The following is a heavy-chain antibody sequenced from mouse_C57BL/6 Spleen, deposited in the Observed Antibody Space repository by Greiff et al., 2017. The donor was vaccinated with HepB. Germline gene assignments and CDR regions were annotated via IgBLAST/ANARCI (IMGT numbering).Heavy chain of an antibody. CDR1: GFSLTSYG. CDR2: IWSGGST. J-gene: IGHJ2*01. D-gene: IGHD1-1*01. Sequence: QVQLQQSGPGLVQPSQSLSITCTVSGFSLTSYGVHWVRQPPGKGLEWLGVIWSGGSTDYNAAFISRLSISKDNSKSQVFFKMNSLQADDTAIYYCAKMGGGEYYYGSSYYFDYWGQGTTLTVSS. V-gene: IGHV2-4*01. CDR3: AKMGGGEYYYGSSYYFDY.